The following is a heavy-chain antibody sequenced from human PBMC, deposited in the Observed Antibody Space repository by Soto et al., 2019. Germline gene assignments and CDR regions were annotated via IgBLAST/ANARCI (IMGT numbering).Heavy chain of an antibody. CDR3: AKDGHSGYDYFDY. J-gene: IGHJ4*02. D-gene: IGHD5-12*01. CDR1: GGSFSGYY. V-gene: IGHV4-34*01. Sequence: SETLSLTCAVYGGSFSGYYWSWIRQPPGKGLEWIGEINHSGSTNYNPSLKSRVTISVDTSKNQFSLKLSSVTAEDTAVYYCAKDGHSGYDYFDYWGQGTLVTVSS. CDR2: INHSGST.